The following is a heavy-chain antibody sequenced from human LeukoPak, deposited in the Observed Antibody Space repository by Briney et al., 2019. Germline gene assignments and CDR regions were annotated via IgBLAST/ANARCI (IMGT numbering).Heavy chain of an antibody. CDR3: ARRMSAFYDILTGYYTLGGLDY. D-gene: IGHD3-9*01. Sequence: GASVTVSCKASGYTFTSYGISWVRQAPGQGLEWVGWISAYNGNTNYAQKLQGRVTMTTDTSTSTAYMELRSLRSDDTAVYYCARRMSAFYDILTGYYTLGGLDYWGQGTLVTVSS. CDR1: GYTFTSYG. CDR2: ISAYNGNT. J-gene: IGHJ4*02. V-gene: IGHV1-18*04.